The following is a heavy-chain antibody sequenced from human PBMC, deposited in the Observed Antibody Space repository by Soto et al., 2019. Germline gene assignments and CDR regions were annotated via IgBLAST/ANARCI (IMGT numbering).Heavy chain of an antibody. D-gene: IGHD6-13*01. CDR1: GFTFSNYE. CDR2: ISNNGAHT. CDR3: ARRGYGSRWPNVYMDV. J-gene: IGHJ6*03. V-gene: IGHV3-64*01. Sequence: EAQLVESGGGLVQPGGSLRLSCAASGFTFSNYERHWVRQAPGKGLEYVSGISNNGAHTDYAKSVKGRFTISRDNSEHTLYLQMGSLRAEDMALYYCARRGYGSRWPNVYMDVWGKGTTVTVSS.